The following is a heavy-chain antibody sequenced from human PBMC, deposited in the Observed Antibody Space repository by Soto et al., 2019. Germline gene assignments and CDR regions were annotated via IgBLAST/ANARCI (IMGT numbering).Heavy chain of an antibody. V-gene: IGHV3-23*01. Sequence: EVQLLESGGGLVQPGGSLRLSCAASGFTFSSYAMSWVRQAPGKGLEWVSAISGSGGSTYYADSVKGRFTISRDNSKNTLYLQMNSLRAEDTAVYYCAKDPTMVRGVKGGGVYFDYWGQGTLVTVSS. CDR2: ISGSGGST. J-gene: IGHJ4*02. CDR1: GFTFSSYA. CDR3: AKDPTMVRGVKGGGVYFDY. D-gene: IGHD3-10*01.